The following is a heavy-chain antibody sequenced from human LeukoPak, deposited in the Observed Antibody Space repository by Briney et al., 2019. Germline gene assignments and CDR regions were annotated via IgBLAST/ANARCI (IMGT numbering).Heavy chain of an antibody. J-gene: IGHJ4*02. Sequence: GGSLRLSCAASGFTFDDYGMSWVRQAPGKGLEWVSYISDRGDTIYYADSVKGQFTISRDNANNSVSLQMNSLRPEDTAVYYCARLKAGNWGPGTLVAVSS. CDR1: GFTFDDYG. CDR2: ISDRGDTI. CDR3: ARLKAGN. V-gene: IGHV3-11*01.